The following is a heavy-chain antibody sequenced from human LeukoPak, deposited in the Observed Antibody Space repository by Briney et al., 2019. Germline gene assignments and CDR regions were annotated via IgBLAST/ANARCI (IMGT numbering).Heavy chain of an antibody. CDR3: ARGEDYGDYLGFDY. J-gene: IGHJ4*02. V-gene: IGHV7-4-1*01. Sequence: ASVKVSCKASGYTFTSYAMNWVRQAPRQGLEWMGWINTNTGNPTYAQGFTVRFVFSLDTSVSTAYLQICSLKAEDTAVYYCARGEDYGDYLGFDYWGQGTLVTVSS. D-gene: IGHD4-17*01. CDR2: INTNTGNP. CDR1: GYTFTSYA.